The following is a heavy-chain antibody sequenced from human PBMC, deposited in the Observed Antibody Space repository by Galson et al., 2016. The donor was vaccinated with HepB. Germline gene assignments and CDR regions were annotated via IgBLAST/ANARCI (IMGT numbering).Heavy chain of an antibody. Sequence: SVKVSCKASGYTFTRFGISWVRQAPGQGLEWMGWISGYNDKTTYAQKFQGRVTMTTHTSTGTAYMELRSLRSDDTAVYYCARDNEWLWLDDIIEAFDLWGQGTMVTVSS. D-gene: IGHD5-12*01. CDR1: GYTFTRFG. V-gene: IGHV1-18*01. CDR2: ISGYNDKT. J-gene: IGHJ3*01. CDR3: ARDNEWLWLDDIIEAFDL.